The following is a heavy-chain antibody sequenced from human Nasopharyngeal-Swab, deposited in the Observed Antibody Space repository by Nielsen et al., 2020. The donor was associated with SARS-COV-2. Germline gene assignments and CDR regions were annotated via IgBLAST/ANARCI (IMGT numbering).Heavy chain of an antibody. CDR3: ARERAAAGHFDY. J-gene: IGHJ4*02. Sequence: SETLSLTCTVSGGSISSGGYYWSWIRQHPGKGLEWIGYIYYSGSTYYNPSLKSRVTISVDTSKNQFSPKLSSVTAADTAVYYCARERAAAGHFDYWGQGTLVTVSS. CDR1: GGSISSGGYY. V-gene: IGHV4-31*03. CDR2: IYYSGST. D-gene: IGHD6-13*01.